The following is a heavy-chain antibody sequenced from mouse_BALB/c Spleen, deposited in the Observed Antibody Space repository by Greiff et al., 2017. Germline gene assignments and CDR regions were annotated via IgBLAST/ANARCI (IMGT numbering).Heavy chain of an antibody. CDR2: ISSGGGST. CDR3: ARQGYDGYYGYYAMDY. Sequence: EVHLVESGGGLVKPGGSLKLSCAASGFAFSSYDMSWVRQTPEKRLEWVAYISSGGGSTYYPDTVKGRFTISRDNAKNTLYLQMSSLKSEDTAMYYCARQGYDGYYGYYAMDYWGQGTSVTVSS. D-gene: IGHD2-3*01. J-gene: IGHJ4*01. V-gene: IGHV5-12-1*01. CDR1: GFAFSSYD.